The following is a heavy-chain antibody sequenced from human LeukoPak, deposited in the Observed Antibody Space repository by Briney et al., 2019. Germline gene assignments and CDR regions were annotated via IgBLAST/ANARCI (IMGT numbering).Heavy chain of an antibody. CDR1: GGSISSHY. J-gene: IGHJ2*01. CDR3: ARDPIVSVGDWYFDL. Sequence: SETLSLTCTVAGGSISSHYWSWIRQPPGKGLEWIGYIYYSGSTNYTNYNPSLKSRVTISVDTSKNQFSLKLSSVTAADTAVYYCARDPIVSVGDWYFDLWGRGTLVTVSS. D-gene: IGHD3-16*02. V-gene: IGHV4-59*11. CDR2: IYYSGSTNYT.